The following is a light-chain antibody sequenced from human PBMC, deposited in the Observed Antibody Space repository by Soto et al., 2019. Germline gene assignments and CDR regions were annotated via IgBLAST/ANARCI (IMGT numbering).Light chain of an antibody. V-gene: IGLV2-14*01. CDR3: FSLTTDWTHV. Sequence: QSALTQPASVSGSPGQSITISCTGSSSDIGAYNYVSWFQQYPGKAPKLIISEVSNRPSGVSNRFSGSKSGTAASLTISGLQTEYEADYFCFSLTTDWTHVFXTETEVAVL. CDR2: EVS. J-gene: IGLJ1*01. CDR1: SSDIGAYNY.